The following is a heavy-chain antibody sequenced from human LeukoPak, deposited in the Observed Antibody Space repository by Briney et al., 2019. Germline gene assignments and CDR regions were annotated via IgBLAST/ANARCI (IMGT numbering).Heavy chain of an antibody. D-gene: IGHD3-10*01. CDR3: GRGMRDYYGLDY. CDR1: GFIFSSFW. V-gene: IGHV3-74*01. J-gene: IGHJ4*02. CDR2: INSDGRKT. Sequence: GGSLRLSCAASGFIFSSFWMHWVRQVPGKGLVWVSHINSDGRKTDYADSVRGRFTISRDNAKNALYLQMNRLTVEDTAVYYCGRGMRDYYGLDYWGQGILVTVSS.